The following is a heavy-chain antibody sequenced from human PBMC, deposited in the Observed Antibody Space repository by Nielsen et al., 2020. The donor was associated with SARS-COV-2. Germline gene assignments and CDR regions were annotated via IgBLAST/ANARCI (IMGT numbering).Heavy chain of an antibody. CDR3: TRDSTYYYDSSGYYPNDAFDI. CDR1: GFTFGDYA. J-gene: IGHJ3*02. D-gene: IGHD3-22*01. V-gene: IGHV3-49*03. CDR2: IRSKAYGGTT. Sequence: SCTASGFTFGDYAMSWFRQAPGKGLEWVGFIRSKAYGGTTEYAASVKGRFTISRDDSKSIAYLQMNSLKTEDTAVYYCTRDSTYYYDSSGYYPNDAFDIWGQGTMVTVSS.